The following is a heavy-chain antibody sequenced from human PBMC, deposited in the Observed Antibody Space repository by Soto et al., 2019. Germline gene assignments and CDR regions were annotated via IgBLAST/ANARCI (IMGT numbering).Heavy chain of an antibody. CDR3: ARGHGRFAH. CDR1: GGSFTGYY. V-gene: IGHV4-34*01. J-gene: IGHJ4*02. Sequence: PSETLSLTCDVSGGSFTGYYRSWIRQPPGKGLEWIGEINHSGSTNYNPSLTGRVTISLDTSKSQFSLKLSSLTAADTAFYFCARGHGRFAHWGQGTLVTVSS. CDR2: INHSGST.